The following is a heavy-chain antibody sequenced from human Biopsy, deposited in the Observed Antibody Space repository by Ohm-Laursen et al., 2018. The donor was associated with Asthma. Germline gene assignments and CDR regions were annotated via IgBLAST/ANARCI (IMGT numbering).Heavy chain of an antibody. J-gene: IGHJ5*02. CDR3: ARLADCSGGACYSYGWFDP. Sequence: SETLPLTCTVSGGSIRSHDWTWIRLPPGKGLEYIGDVSHTGSTNYNPSLKSRVTMSLDTSKSQFSLRLTSVTPADTAVYYCARLADCSGGACYSYGWFDPWGQGTRVTVSS. CDR1: GGSIRSHD. D-gene: IGHD2-15*01. CDR2: VSHTGST. V-gene: IGHV4-59*11.